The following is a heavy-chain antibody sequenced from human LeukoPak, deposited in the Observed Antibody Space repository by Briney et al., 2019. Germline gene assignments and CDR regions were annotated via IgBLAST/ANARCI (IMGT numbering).Heavy chain of an antibody. Sequence: PGGSLRLSCAASGFTFSSYEMNWVRQAPGKGLEWVSYISSSGSTIYYADSVKGRFTISRDNAKNSLYLQTNSLRAEDTAVYYCARDTPYDDSSGYYRGLDYWGQGTLVTVSS. CDR1: GFTFSSYE. CDR3: ARDTPYDDSSGYYRGLDY. CDR2: ISSSGSTI. V-gene: IGHV3-48*03. J-gene: IGHJ4*02. D-gene: IGHD3-22*01.